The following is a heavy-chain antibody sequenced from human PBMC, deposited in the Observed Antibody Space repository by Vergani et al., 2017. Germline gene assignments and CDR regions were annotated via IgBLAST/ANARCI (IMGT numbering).Heavy chain of an antibody. D-gene: IGHD2-2*01. Sequence: QVQLQESGPGLVKPSQTLSLTCTVSGGSIISGSYYWCWIRQPAGKGLGWIGIICTSGSTNYNPSLKSRVTISVDTSKNQLSLKLSSVTAADTAVYYCARDARIVVVSAAPDYYYYCMDVWGQATTVTVSS. CDR1: GGSIISGSYY. V-gene: IGHV4-61*02. CDR3: ARDARIVVVSAAPDYYYYCMDV. J-gene: IGHJ6*02. CDR2: ICTSGST.